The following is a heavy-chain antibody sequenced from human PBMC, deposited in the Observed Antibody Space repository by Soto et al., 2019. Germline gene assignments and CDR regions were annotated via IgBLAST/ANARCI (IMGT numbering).Heavy chain of an antibody. Sequence: ASVKVSCKASGGTFSSYAISWVRQAPGQGLEWMGGIIPIFGTANYAQKFQGRVTITADESTSTAYMELSSLRSEDTAVYYCARNLGSNYAFYYGMDVWGQGTTVTVSS. V-gene: IGHV1-69*13. CDR1: GGTFSSYA. J-gene: IGHJ6*02. CDR3: ARNLGSNYAFYYGMDV. D-gene: IGHD4-4*01. CDR2: IIPIFGTA.